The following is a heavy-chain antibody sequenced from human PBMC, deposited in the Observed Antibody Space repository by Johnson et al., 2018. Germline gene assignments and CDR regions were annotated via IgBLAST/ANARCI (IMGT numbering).Heavy chain of an antibody. D-gene: IGHD2-15*01. CDR1: GATFSKNA. Sequence: QVQLVQSGAEVKKPGSSVKVSCRASGATFSKNAISWVRQAPGQGLEWMGGVIPLFDTANYAQRFQGRVPITAAESTNTAYMELISLRSEDTAVYYCARDSEAVTFRDGYCSGGSCYSGYYYGLDVWGQGTTVTVSS. V-gene: IGHV1-69*01. CDR2: VIPLFDTA. J-gene: IGHJ6*02. CDR3: ARDSEAVTFRDGYCSGGSCYSGYYYGLDV.